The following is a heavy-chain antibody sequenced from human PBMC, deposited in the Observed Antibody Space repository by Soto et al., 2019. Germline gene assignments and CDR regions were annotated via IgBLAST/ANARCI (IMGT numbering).Heavy chain of an antibody. Sequence: QVHLVQSGVEVKTPGASVKVSCQASGYTFFTYDISWVRQAPGQGLEWMGWISTYSGDTKYAQKFQGRVTMTTDTSTTTAYLELRSLRSDATAVYYSAGQHGPTKSENWFDPWGQGALVTVSS. V-gene: IGHV1-18*01. CDR1: GYTFFTYD. CDR2: ISTYSGDT. CDR3: AGQHGPTKSENWFDP. D-gene: IGHD5-12*01. J-gene: IGHJ5*02.